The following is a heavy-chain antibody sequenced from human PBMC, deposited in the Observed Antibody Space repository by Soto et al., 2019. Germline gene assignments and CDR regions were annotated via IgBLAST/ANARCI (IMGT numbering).Heavy chain of an antibody. J-gene: IGHJ4*02. CDR3: AKDNDLDRDGALDY. Sequence: EVQLVESGGGSVQPGMSLRLSCAASGFSFDDYGMHWVRQGPGKGLEWVSGIIWHRGDIYYADSVKGRFTISRDNAMRSLYVQMNSLRTEDTALNICAKDNDLDRDGALDYWGQGIRVTVSS. D-gene: IGHD2-2*03. CDR1: GFSFDDYG. CDR2: IIWHRGDI. V-gene: IGHV3-9*01.